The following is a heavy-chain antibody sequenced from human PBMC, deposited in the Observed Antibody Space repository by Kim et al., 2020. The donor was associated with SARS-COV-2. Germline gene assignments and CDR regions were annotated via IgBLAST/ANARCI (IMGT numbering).Heavy chain of an antibody. J-gene: IGHJ6*02. CDR3: ARFKGPDYDILTGYYMGVHTQNAFPYYYGMDV. Sequence: GGSLRLSCAASGFTFSSYEMNWVRQAPGKGLEWVSYISSSGSTIYYADSVKGRFTISSDNAKNSLYLQMNSLRAEDTAVYYCARFKGPDYDILTGYYMGVHTQNAFPYYYGMDVWGQGTTVTVSS. V-gene: IGHV3-48*03. CDR2: ISSSGSTI. D-gene: IGHD3-9*01. CDR1: GFTFSSYE.